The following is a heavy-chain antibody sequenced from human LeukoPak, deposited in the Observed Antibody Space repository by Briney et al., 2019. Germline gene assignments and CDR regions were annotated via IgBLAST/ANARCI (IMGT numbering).Heavy chain of an antibody. J-gene: IGHJ4*02. D-gene: IGHD4-17*01. CDR3: ARDTDYGDYFDY. Sequence: SESLSLTCTVSGGSISSYYWSWIRQPAGKGLEWIGRIYTSGSTNYNPSLKSRVTMSVDTSKNQFSLKLSSVTAADTAVYYCARDTDYGDYFDYWGQGTLVTVSS. V-gene: IGHV4-4*07. CDR1: GGSISSYY. CDR2: IYTSGST.